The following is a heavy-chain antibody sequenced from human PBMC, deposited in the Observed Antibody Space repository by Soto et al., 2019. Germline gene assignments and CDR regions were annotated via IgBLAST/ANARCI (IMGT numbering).Heavy chain of an antibody. D-gene: IGHD3-22*01. V-gene: IGHV4-31*03. J-gene: IGHJ4*02. CDR2: IYYSGST. CDR1: GGSISSGGHY. Sequence: QVQLQESGPGLVKPSQTLSLTCTVSGGSISSGGHYWSWIRQHPGKGLEWIGYIYYSGSTYYNPSLKSRVTISVDTSKNQFSLKLSSVTAADTAVYYCAREGRSNYYDSSGYYYFDYWGQGTLVTVSS. CDR3: AREGRSNYYDSSGYYYFDY.